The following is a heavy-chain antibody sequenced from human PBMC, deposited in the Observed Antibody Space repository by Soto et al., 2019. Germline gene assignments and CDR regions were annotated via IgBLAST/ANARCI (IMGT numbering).Heavy chain of an antibody. CDR1: GFSFRTSGVG. J-gene: IGHJ1*01. V-gene: IGHV2-5*02. CDR2: IYWDDDR. D-gene: IGHD3-3*01. CDR3: AQRWGGYGVVTPLKH. Sequence: QVILKESGPTQVKPTQTLTLTCSFSGFSFRTSGVGVGWIRQPPGKALEWLALIYWDDDRRYSPSLKDRLTITKDTSNSQVVLTLTNVDTADTGTDYCAQRWGGYGVVTPLKHRGQGIPVTVSS.